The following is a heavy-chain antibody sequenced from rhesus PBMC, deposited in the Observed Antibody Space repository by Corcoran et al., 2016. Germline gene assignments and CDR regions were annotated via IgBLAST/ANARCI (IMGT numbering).Heavy chain of an antibody. CDR3: ARVPYSGSFWYFDL. Sequence: QLQLQESGPGLVKPSETLSLTCAVSGYSISSGYGWSWIRQPAGKGLGWIGNISYSGSTSYNQALKSRVTISRATSKNKFSLKLSSVTAADTAVYCCARVPYSGSFWYFDLWGPGTPITISS. D-gene: IGHD6-25*01. CDR1: GYSISSGYG. CDR2: ISYSGST. V-gene: IGHV4-122*02. J-gene: IGHJ2*01.